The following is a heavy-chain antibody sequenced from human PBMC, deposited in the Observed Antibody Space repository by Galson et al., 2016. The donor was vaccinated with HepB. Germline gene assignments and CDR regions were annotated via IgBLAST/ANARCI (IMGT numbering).Heavy chain of an antibody. CDR3: ARDRYHDSSGHFAFDI. D-gene: IGHD3-22*01. J-gene: IGHJ3*02. CDR1: GYTFTDYY. V-gene: IGHV1-2*02. CDR2: INPNSGGT. Sequence: SVKVSCKASGYTFTDYYMHWVRQAPGQGLEWMGWINPNSGGTNYAQKFQGRVTMTRDTSISTAYMELSRLRSDDTAVYYCARDRYHDSSGHFAFDIWGKGTMVTVSS.